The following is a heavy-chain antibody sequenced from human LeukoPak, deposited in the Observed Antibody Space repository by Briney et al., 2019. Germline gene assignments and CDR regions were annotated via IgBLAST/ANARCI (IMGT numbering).Heavy chain of an antibody. CDR1: GYTFTGYG. D-gene: IGHD2-2*01. J-gene: IGHJ4*02. V-gene: IGHV1-18*04. Sequence: SVKVSCKASGYTFTGYGISWVRQAPGQGLEWMGWISAYNGNTNYAQKLQGRVTMTTDTSTSTAYMELRSLRSDDTAVYYCARGRGYCSSISCLPEGYWGQGTLVTVSS. CDR3: ARGRGYCSSISCLPEGY. CDR2: ISAYNGNT.